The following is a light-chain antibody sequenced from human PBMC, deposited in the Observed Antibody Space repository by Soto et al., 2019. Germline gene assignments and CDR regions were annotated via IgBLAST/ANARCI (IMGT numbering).Light chain of an antibody. CDR1: HGISNY. CDR2: AAS. J-gene: IGKJ2*01. CDR3: PKYNSAPYT. Sequence: DIQMTQSPSSLSASVEDRVTITCRASHGISNYLAWYQQKPGKVPKLLIYAASTLQSGVPSRFSGSGSGTDFTLTISSLQPEDVATYYCPKYNSAPYTFGQGTKLEIK. V-gene: IGKV1-27*01.